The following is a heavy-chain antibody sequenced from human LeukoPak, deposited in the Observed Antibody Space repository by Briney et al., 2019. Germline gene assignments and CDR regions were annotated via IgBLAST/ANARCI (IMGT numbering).Heavy chain of an antibody. V-gene: IGHV3-53*01. Sequence: GGSLRLSCAASGVTVSTYSMSWVRQAPGKGLEWVSVTYSGGTTYYADSVKGRFTISRDNSNNTLYLQMNSLRAEDTAVYYCANMGYGGYEFDYWGQGTLVTVSS. CDR3: ANMGYGGYEFDY. CDR1: GVTVSTYS. CDR2: TYSGGTT. D-gene: IGHD5-12*01. J-gene: IGHJ4*02.